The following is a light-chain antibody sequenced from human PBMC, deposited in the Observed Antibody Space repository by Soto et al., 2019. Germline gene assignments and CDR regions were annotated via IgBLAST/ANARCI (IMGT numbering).Light chain of an antibody. Sequence: QSVLTQPASVSGSPGQSITISCTGTSSDVGLYNLVSWYQQLPGKAPQLIIYEDNERPSGISDRFSGSKSGNTASLTISGLQDEDEADYYCCSYVGSSILMFSGGTKLTVL. J-gene: IGLJ3*02. CDR1: SSDVGLYNL. CDR2: EDN. CDR3: CSYVGSSILM. V-gene: IGLV2-23*01.